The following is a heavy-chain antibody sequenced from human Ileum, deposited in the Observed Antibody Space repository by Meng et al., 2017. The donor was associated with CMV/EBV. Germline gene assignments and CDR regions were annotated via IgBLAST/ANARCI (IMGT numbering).Heavy chain of an antibody. CDR3: ARGYCSSTSCYVTDY. CDR2: ISAYNGNT. V-gene: IGHV1-18*01. J-gene: IGHJ4*02. CDR1: GYTFTSYG. Sequence: ASVKVSCKASGYTFTSYGISWVRQAPGQGLEWMGWISAYNGNTNYAQKLQGRVTMTTDTSTSTAYMELRSLRSDDTAVYYCARGYCSSTSCYVTDYWGQGTQVTVSS. D-gene: IGHD2-2*01.